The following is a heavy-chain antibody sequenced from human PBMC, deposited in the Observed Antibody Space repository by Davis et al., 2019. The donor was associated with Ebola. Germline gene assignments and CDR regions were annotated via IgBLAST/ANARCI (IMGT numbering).Heavy chain of an antibody. CDR1: GGSISSYY. V-gene: IGHV4-59*12. CDR3: ATLGIVGHRPFDY. D-gene: IGHD1-26*01. J-gene: IGHJ4*02. CDR2: IYYSGST. Sequence: PSETLSLTCTVSGGSISSYYWSWIRQPPGKGLEWIGYIYYSGSTNYNPSLKSRVTMSVDTSKNQFSLKLSSVTAADTAVYYCATLGIVGHRPFDYWGQGTLVTVSS.